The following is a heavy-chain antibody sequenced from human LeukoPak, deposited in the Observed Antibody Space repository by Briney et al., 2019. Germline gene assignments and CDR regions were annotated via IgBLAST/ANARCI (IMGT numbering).Heavy chain of an antibody. CDR1: GFTFSSYG. D-gene: IGHD5-24*01. Sequence: PWRSLRLSCAASGFTFSSYGMHWVRQAPGKGLEWVAVISYDGSNKYYADSVKGRFTISRDNSKNTLYLQMNSLRAEDTAVYYCAKSADVEMATIGYFDYWGQGTLVTVSS. CDR3: AKSADVEMATIGYFDY. J-gene: IGHJ4*02. CDR2: ISYDGSNK. V-gene: IGHV3-30*18.